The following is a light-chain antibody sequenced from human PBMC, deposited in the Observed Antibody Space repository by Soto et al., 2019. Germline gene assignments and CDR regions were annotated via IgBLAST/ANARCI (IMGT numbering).Light chain of an antibody. CDR2: AVS. CDR1: SSDVGSYNY. Sequence: QSALTQPPSASGCPGQSVTISCTGTSSDVGSYNYVSWYQQHPGKAPKLIIYAVSKRPSGVPDRFSGSKSGNTASLTVSGLQAEDEADYYCNSYAGSNNLLFGGGTKLTVL. V-gene: IGLV2-8*01. J-gene: IGLJ2*01. CDR3: NSYAGSNNLL.